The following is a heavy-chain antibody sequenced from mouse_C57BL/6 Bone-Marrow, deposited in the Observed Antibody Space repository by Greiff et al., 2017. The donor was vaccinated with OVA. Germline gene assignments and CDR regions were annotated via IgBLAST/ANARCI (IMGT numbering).Heavy chain of an antibody. D-gene: IGHD2-2*01. Sequence: QVQLKQSGAELVRPGTSVKVSCKASGYAFTNYLIEWVKQRPGQGLEWIGVINPGSGGTNYNEKFKGKATLTADKSSSTAYMQLSSLTSEDSAVYFCARPYGYDSYWGQGTLVTVSA. J-gene: IGHJ3*01. V-gene: IGHV1-54*01. CDR1: GYAFTNYL. CDR2: INPGSGGT. CDR3: ARPYGYDSY.